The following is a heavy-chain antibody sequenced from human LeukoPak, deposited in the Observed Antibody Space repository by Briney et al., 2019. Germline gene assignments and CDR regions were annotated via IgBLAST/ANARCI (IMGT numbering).Heavy chain of an antibody. D-gene: IGHD1-26*01. Sequence: SETLSLTCTVSGDSISTSNSYWGWIRQPPGEGLEWIGSIYYTGGTYYNTSLKSRVTMSVDTSKNQFSLKLSSVTAADTAVYYCAREYTGSWDNFDYWGQGTLVTVSS. V-gene: IGHV4-39*07. CDR2: IYYTGGT. CDR3: AREYTGSWDNFDY. J-gene: IGHJ4*02. CDR1: GDSISTSNSY.